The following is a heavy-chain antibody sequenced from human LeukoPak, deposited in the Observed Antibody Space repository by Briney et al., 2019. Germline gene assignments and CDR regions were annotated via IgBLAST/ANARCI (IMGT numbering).Heavy chain of an antibody. Sequence: GGSLRLSCAASGFTFGDFAMHWVRQAPGKGLEWVSLISEDGDTYYGDSVKGRFTVSRDNSKNSLYLQMNSLRTEDTGLYYCARVRTAMEIGAYWGQGTLVAVSS. CDR3: ARVRTAMEIGAY. CDR1: GFTFGDFA. V-gene: IGHV3-43*02. D-gene: IGHD5-18*01. CDR2: ISEDGDT. J-gene: IGHJ4*02.